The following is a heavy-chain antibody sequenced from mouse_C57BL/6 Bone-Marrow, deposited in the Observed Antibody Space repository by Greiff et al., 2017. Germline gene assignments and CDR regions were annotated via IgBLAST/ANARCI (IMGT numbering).Heavy chain of an antibody. J-gene: IGHJ1*03. Sequence: EVQLQQSGPGLVKPGASVKIPCKASGYTFTDYNMDWVQQSHGKSLEWIGDINPNNGGTIYNQNFKGKATLTVYKSSSADYMKLRSLTSEDTAVYYCARGNGYYPYWYFDVWGTGTTVTVSS. V-gene: IGHV1-18*01. CDR1: GYTFTDYN. CDR3: ARGNGYYPYWYFDV. CDR2: INPNNGGT. D-gene: IGHD2-3*01.